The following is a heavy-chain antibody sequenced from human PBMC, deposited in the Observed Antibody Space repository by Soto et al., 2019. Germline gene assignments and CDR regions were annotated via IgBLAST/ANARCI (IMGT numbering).Heavy chain of an antibody. D-gene: IGHD3-16*02. CDR1: GFTFSSYA. Sequence: EVQLLESGGGLVQPGGSLRLSCAASGFTFSSYAMSWVRQAPGKGLEWVSAISGSGGSTYYADSVKGRFTISRDNSKNTLYLQMNSLRAEDTAVYYCAKDQGGDGMITFGGVIVLDYWGQGTLVTVSS. CDR2: ISGSGGST. CDR3: AKDQGGDGMITFGGVIVLDY. J-gene: IGHJ4*02. V-gene: IGHV3-23*01.